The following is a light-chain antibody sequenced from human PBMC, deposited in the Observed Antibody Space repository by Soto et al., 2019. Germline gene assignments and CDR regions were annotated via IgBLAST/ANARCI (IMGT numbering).Light chain of an antibody. CDR1: QTIAMY. CDR2: TTS. V-gene: IGKV1-39*01. J-gene: IGKJ2*01. CDR3: QQSFTTPYT. Sequence: DIQMTQSTSSLSASVGDRVTITCRASQTIAMYANWFQQKPGKAPKPLIYTTSSLQSGVPPRFSGSGSETDFTLTISRLQPEDSATYYCQQSFTTPYTFGQGTKLEI.